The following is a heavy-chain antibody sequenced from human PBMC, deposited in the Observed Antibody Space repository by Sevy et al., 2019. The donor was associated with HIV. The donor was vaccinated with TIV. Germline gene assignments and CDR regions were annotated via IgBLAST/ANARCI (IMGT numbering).Heavy chain of an antibody. CDR2: FDPEDGET. V-gene: IGHV1-24*01. Sequence: ASVKVSCKVSGKTLSDLSMHWVRQAPGKGLEWMGSFDPEDGETLYAQNFRARVTMTEDTSTDTAYMELSSLRSEDTALYYCATTKDYYDSSGDPIDYWGQGSLVTVSS. D-gene: IGHD3-22*01. J-gene: IGHJ4*02. CDR1: GKTLSDLS. CDR3: ATTKDYYDSSGDPIDY.